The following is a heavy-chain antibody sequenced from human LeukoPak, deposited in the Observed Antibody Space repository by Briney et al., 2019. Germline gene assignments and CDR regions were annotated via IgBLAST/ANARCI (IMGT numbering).Heavy chain of an antibody. V-gene: IGHV4-39*01. CDR1: GGSISSSSYY. J-gene: IGHJ5*02. D-gene: IGHD2-8*01. Sequence: PSETLSLTCTVSGGSISSSSYYWGWIRQPPGKGLEWIGSIYYSGSTYYNPSLKSRVTISVDTSKNQFSLKLSSVTAADTAVYYCARHVRRTNPTGWFDPWGQGTLVTVSS. CDR2: IYYSGST. CDR3: ARHVRRTNPTGWFDP.